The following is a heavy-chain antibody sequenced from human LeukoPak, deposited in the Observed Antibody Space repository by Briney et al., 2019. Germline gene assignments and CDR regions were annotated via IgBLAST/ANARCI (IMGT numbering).Heavy chain of an antibody. D-gene: IGHD3-22*01. V-gene: IGHV4-30-4*01. CDR3: ARDSGGYYFDI. Sequence: SQTLSLTCTVSGGSISSGDYYWSWIRQPPGKGLEWIGYIYYSGSTYYNPSLKSRVTISVNTSKNQFSLKLSSVTAADTAVYYCARDSGGYYFDIWGQGTMVTVSS. CDR2: IYYSGST. J-gene: IGHJ3*02. CDR1: GGSISSGDYY.